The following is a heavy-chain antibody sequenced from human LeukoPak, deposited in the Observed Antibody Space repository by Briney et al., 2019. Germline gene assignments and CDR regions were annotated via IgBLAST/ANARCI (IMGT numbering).Heavy chain of an antibody. Sequence: GGSLRLSCAASGFTFDDYAMHWVRQAPGKGLEWVAVISYDGSNKYYADSVKGRFTISRDNSKNTLYLQMNSLRAEDTAVYYCARGHYYDSSGYQIDYWGQGTLVTVSS. D-gene: IGHD3-22*01. J-gene: IGHJ4*02. CDR2: ISYDGSNK. CDR1: GFTFDDYA. CDR3: ARGHYYDSSGYQIDY. V-gene: IGHV3-30-3*01.